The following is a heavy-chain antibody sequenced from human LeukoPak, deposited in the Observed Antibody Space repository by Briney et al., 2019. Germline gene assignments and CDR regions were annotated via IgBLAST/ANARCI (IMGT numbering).Heavy chain of an antibody. CDR2: IYYSGST. CDR3: AREGLLQWLAGPAYYYYMDV. J-gene: IGHJ6*03. D-gene: IGHD6-19*01. CDR1: GGSISSSSYY. V-gene: IGHV4-39*07. Sequence: PSETLSLTCTVSGGSISSSSYYWGWIRQPPGKGLEWIGRIYYSGSTYYNPSLKSRVTISVDTSKNQFSLKLSSVTAADTAVYYCAREGLLQWLAGPAYYYYMDVWGKGTTVTISS.